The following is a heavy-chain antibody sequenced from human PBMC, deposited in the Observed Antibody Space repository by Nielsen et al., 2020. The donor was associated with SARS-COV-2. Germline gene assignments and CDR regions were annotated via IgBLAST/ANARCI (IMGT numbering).Heavy chain of an antibody. CDR3: ARGYYDSSGYPAALNFDY. J-gene: IGHJ4*02. D-gene: IGHD3-22*01. V-gene: IGHV4-4*02. CDR1: GGSISSSNW. CDR2: IYYSGST. Sequence: SETLSLTCAVSGGSISSSNWGSWVRQPPGKGLEWIGYIYYSGSTNYNPSLKSRVTISVDTSKNQFSLKLSSVTAADTAVYYCARGYYDSSGYPAALNFDYWGQGTLVTVSS.